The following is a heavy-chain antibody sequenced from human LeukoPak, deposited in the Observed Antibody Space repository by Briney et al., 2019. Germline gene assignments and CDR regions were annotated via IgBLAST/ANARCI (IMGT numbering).Heavy chain of an antibody. CDR1: GYSISSGYY. D-gene: IGHD5-18*01. V-gene: IGHV4-38-2*01. Sequence: SETLSLTCAVSGYSISSGYYWGWSRQAPGKGLEWVGSIYHSGSTYYNPSLKSRVTISVGTCKNQFSLKLSSVTAADTAVYYCARQTRAGYSYGRGVYWGQGTLVTVSS. J-gene: IGHJ4*02. CDR2: IYHSGST. CDR3: ARQTRAGYSYGRGVY.